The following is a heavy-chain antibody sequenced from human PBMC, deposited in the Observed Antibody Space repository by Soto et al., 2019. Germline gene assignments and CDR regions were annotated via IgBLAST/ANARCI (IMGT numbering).Heavy chain of an antibody. CDR1: GGSIRSSY. CDR2: MSFSATT. CDR3: ARAAETGGNWFDP. J-gene: IGHJ5*02. Sequence: PSETLSLTCTVSGGSIRSSYWTWIRQPPGKGLEWIGHMSFSATTNHNPSIKSRITMSVDTSKNQFSLKLSSVTAAGTAVYYCARAAETGGNWFDPWGQGTLVTLSS. D-gene: IGHD1-1*01. V-gene: IGHV4-59*01.